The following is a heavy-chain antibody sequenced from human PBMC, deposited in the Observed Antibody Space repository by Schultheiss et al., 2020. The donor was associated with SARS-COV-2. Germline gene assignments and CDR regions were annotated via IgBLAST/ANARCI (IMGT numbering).Heavy chain of an antibody. CDR3: ARDELTEGRYCSGGSCHDGY. CDR2: INHSGST. D-gene: IGHD2-15*01. V-gene: IGHV4-39*07. CDR1: GGSISSGDYY. J-gene: IGHJ4*02. Sequence: SETLSLTCTVSGGSISSGDYYWSWIRQPPGKGQEWIGEINHSGSTNYNPSLKSRVTISVDMSKNQFSLKLSSVTAADTAVYYCARDELTEGRYCSGGSCHDGYWGQGTLVTVSS.